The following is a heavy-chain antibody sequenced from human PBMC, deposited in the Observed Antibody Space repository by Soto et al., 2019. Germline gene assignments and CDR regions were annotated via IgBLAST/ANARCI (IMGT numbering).Heavy chain of an antibody. Sequence: PSEALSLTCTVSGGSISSGDYYWSWIRQPPGKGLEWIGYIYYSGRTYYNPSLKSRVTISVDTSKNQFSLKLSSVTAADTAVYYCARAPNLYCGGDCYSSSYYYYYYGMDVWGQGTTVTVSS. CDR1: GGSISSGDYY. J-gene: IGHJ6*02. V-gene: IGHV4-30-4*01. CDR2: IYYSGRT. CDR3: ARAPNLYCGGDCYSSSYYYYYYGMDV. D-gene: IGHD2-21*02.